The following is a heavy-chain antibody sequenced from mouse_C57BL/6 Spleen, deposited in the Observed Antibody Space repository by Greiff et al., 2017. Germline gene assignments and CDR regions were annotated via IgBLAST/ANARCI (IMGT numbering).Heavy chain of an antibody. D-gene: IGHD1-1*01. J-gene: IGHJ4*01. Sequence: QVQLQQSGAELVMPGASVKLSCKASGYTFTSYWMHWVKQRPGQGLEWIGEIDPSDSYTNYNQKFKGKSTLTVDKSSSTAYMQLSSLTSEDSAVYYCARFTTYAMDYWGQGTSVTVSS. CDR3: ARFTTYAMDY. CDR1: GYTFTSYW. V-gene: IGHV1-69*01. CDR2: IDPSDSYT.